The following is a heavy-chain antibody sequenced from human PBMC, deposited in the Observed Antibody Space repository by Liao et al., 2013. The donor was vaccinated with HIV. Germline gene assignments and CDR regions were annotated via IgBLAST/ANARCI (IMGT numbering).Heavy chain of an antibody. CDR3: ARLPNYYYYYYMDV. CDR1: GGSISSYY. CDR2: IYYSGST. Sequence: QVQLQESGPGLVKPSETLSLTCTVSGGSISSYYWSWIRQPPGKGLEWIGYIYYSGSTNYNPSLKSRVTISVDTSKNQFSLKLSSVTAADTAVYYCARLPNYYYYYYMDVWGKGTTVTVSS. J-gene: IGHJ6*03. V-gene: IGHV4-59*01.